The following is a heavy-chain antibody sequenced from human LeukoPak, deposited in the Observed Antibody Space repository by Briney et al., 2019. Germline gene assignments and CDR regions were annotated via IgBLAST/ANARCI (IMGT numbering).Heavy chain of an antibody. D-gene: IGHD3-9*01. CDR2: IYTSGST. J-gene: IGHJ6*04. V-gene: IGHV4-61*09. Sequence: SETLSLTCTVSGGSFSSGSYYWGWLRQPAGTGLEWIGHIYTSGSTNYSPSLKSRATISLDTSKNQFSLKLSSVTTADTAVYYCGSLYYDILTGYYPVWGKGTTVTISS. CDR3: GSLYYDILTGYYPV. CDR1: GGSFSSGSYY.